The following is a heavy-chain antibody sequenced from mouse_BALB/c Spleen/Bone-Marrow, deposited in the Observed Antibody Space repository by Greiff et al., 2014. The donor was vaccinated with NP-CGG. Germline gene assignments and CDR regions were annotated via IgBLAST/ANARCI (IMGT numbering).Heavy chain of an antibody. Sequence: QLQQSGAELVKPGASVKLSCKASGYTFTSYYMYWVKQRPGQGLEWIGGINPSNGGTNFNEKFKSKATLTVDKSSSTAYMQLSSLTSEGSAVYYCTRTHYYGSRYYYAMDYWGQGTSVTVSS. D-gene: IGHD1-1*01. CDR2: INPSNGGT. V-gene: IGHV1S81*02. CDR3: TRTHYYGSRYYYAMDY. CDR1: GYTFTSYY. J-gene: IGHJ4*01.